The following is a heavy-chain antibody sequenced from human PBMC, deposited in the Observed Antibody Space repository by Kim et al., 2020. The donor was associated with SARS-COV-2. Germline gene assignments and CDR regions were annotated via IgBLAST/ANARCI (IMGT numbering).Heavy chain of an antibody. D-gene: IGHD6-13*01. Sequence: GGSLRLSCAASGFSVTNTWMNWVRQAPGKGLEWVGRITSVGATHFAAPVKGRFTISRDDSKNTLYLQMDSLETEDTGVYYCSWGVGIAGPGNYFYYWGQG. V-gene: IGHV3-15*01. CDR1: GFSVTNTW. CDR2: ITSVGAT. J-gene: IGHJ4*02. CDR3: SWGVGIAGPGNYFYY.